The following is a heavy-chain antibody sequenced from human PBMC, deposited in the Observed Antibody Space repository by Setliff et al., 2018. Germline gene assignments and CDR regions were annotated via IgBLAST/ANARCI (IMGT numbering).Heavy chain of an antibody. CDR3: ARHEFVGGYYGSVTYRHFDY. J-gene: IGHJ4*02. V-gene: IGHV4-39*01. Sequence: KPSETLSLTCTVSGDSISSTSYQWGWVRQPPGKGLEWIGSIYYTGTAYYNPPLKSRVTISVDTSKNQFSLQVTSLAATDTALYFCARHEFVGGYYGSVTYRHFDYWGQGILVTVSS. D-gene: IGHD3-10*01. CDR2: IYYTGTA. CDR1: GDSISSTSYQ.